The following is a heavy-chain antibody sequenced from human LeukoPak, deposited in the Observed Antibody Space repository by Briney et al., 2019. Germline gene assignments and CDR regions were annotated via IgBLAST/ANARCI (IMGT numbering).Heavy chain of an antibody. V-gene: IGHV1-18*04. CDR2: ISAYNGNT. D-gene: IGHD3-10*01. J-gene: IGHJ5*02. CDR3: ARGGMVRGVMAWFDP. Sequence: VASVKVSCKASGYTFTSYGISWVRQAPGQGLEWMGWISAYNGNTNYAQKLQGRVTVTTDTSTSTAYMELRSLRSDDTAVYYCARGGMVRGVMAWFDPWGQGTLVTVSS. CDR1: GYTFTSYG.